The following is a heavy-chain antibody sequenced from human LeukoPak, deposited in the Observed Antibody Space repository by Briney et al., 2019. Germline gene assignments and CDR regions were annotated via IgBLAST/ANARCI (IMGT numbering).Heavy chain of an antibody. V-gene: IGHV3-66*01. CDR1: GFTVSSNY. Sequence: GGSLRLSCAASGFTVSSNYMSWVRQAPGKGLEWVSVIYSGGSTYYADSVKGRFTISRDNSKNTLYLQMNSLRAEDTAVYYCAREGSSWYRGWFDPWGQGTLVTVSS. CDR2: IYSGGST. J-gene: IGHJ5*02. D-gene: IGHD6-13*01. CDR3: AREGSSWYRGWFDP.